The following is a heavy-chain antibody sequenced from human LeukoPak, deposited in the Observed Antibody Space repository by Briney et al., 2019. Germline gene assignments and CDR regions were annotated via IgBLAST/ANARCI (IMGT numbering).Heavy chain of an antibody. J-gene: IGHJ4*02. CDR3: AKEEVPSDY. Sequence: PGGSLRLSCAVSGFTLNSNAMCWVRQAPGKGLEWVSAISRIGVTSYYADSVEGRFTISRDTSKNTLYLQMNTPRPEDTAVYYCAKEEVPSDYWGQGTLVTVSS. D-gene: IGHD2-2*01. V-gene: IGHV3-23*01. CDR2: ISRIGVTS. CDR1: GFTLNSNA.